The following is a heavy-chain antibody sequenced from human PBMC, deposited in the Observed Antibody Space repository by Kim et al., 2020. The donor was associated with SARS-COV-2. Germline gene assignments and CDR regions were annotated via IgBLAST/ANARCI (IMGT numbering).Heavy chain of an antibody. Sequence: DSVKGRFTISRDSSKNTLYLQMVSLRVDDMALYYCARTRSCSSTSCYVDYWGQGTLVTVSS. CDR3: ARTRSCSSTSCYVDY. V-gene: IGHV3-23*01. J-gene: IGHJ4*02. D-gene: IGHD2-2*01.